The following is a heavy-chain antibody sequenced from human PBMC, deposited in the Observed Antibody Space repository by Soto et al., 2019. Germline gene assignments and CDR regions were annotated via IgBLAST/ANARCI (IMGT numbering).Heavy chain of an antibody. D-gene: IGHD2-15*01. CDR1: GFTFSSYS. J-gene: IGHJ4*02. CDR3: ARYCSGGSCYSDGYGPIPNFDY. V-gene: IGHV3-48*01. CDR2: ISSSSSTI. Sequence: GGSLSLSCAASGFTFSSYSMNWVRQAPGKGLEWVSYISSSSSTIYYADSVKGRFTISRDNAKNSLYLQMNSLRAEDTAVYYCARYCSGGSCYSDGYGPIPNFDYWGQGTLVTVSS.